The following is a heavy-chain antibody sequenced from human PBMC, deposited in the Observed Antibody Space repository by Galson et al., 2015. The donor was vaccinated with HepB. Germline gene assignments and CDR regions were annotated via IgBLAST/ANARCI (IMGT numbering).Heavy chain of an antibody. CDR2: IWYDGSNK. Sequence: SLRLSCAASGFTFSSYGMHWVRQAPGKGLEWVAVIWYDGSNKYYADSVKGRFTISRDNSKNTLYLQINSLRAEDTAVYYCARGKREAPYYDFWSGYYSHAEYFQHWGQGTLVTVSS. J-gene: IGHJ1*01. V-gene: IGHV3-33*01. D-gene: IGHD3-3*01. CDR3: ARGKREAPYYDFWSGYYSHAEYFQH. CDR1: GFTFSSYG.